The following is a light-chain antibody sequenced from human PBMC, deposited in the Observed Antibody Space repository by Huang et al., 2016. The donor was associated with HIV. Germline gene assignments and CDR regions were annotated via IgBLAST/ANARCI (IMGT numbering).Light chain of an antibody. J-gene: IGKJ2*01. CDR2: WAS. CDR1: RSVLYRSNHKNY. CDR3: QQYYSFPYA. V-gene: IGKV4-1*01. Sequence: DIVMTQSPDSLAVSLGERATINCRSSRSVLYRSNHKNYLSWYQKKPGQAPKLLISWASTRESGVPDRFSGSGSGTVFTLTISSLQAEDVAVYYCQQYYSFPYAFGQGTKLEIK.